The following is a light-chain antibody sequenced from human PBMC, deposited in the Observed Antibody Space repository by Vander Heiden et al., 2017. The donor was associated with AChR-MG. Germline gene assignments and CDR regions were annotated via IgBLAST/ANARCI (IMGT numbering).Light chain of an antibody. CDR1: SSDVGGYNH. V-gene: IGLV2-14*03. CDR3: CAYTSSSTLV. Sequence: QSALTQPASVSGSPGQSSTTSCTGTSSDVGGYNHFSRYQQHPGKAPQLLVYDVSNRPAGVSNSFSCSKAGNTASLTISGRQAADEADYYCCAYTSSSTLVFGGGTKLTVL. CDR2: DVS. J-gene: IGLJ2*01.